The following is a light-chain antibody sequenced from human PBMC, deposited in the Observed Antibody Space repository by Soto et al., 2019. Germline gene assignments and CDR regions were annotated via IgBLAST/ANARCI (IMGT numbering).Light chain of an antibody. J-gene: IGKJ4*01. Sequence: EVLMTQSPATLSVSPGERVTLSCRASQSININLAWYQQKPGQAPRVLIYGASSRASGIPDRFSGSGSGTDFTLTISRLKHDDLGFYYCHQNKNWPPLTFGGGTGVEIK. CDR1: QSININ. CDR2: GAS. CDR3: HQNKNWPPLT. V-gene: IGKV3D-15*01.